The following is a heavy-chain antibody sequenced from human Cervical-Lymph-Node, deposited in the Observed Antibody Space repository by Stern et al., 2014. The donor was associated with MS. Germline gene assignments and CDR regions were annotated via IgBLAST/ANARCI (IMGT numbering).Heavy chain of an antibody. Sequence: QVTLKESGPAMVKPTQTLTLTCTFSGFSLSTSGMRVSWIRQPPGKDMEWIARIDWNDDKFYSTALKTSLTISKDTSKNQVVLTMTNMYLVDTATYYCARISWSNIDYWGQGTLVTVSS. D-gene: IGHD3-3*01. CDR2: IDWNDDK. CDR1: GFSLSTSGMR. V-gene: IGHV2-70*04. J-gene: IGHJ4*02. CDR3: ARISWSNIDY.